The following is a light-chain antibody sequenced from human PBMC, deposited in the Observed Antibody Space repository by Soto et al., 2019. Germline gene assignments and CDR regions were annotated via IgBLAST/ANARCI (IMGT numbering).Light chain of an antibody. CDR1: QSVSSN. J-gene: IGKJ1*01. V-gene: IGKV3-15*01. CDR3: QQYNNCPPWT. Sequence: EIVMTQSPATLSVSPGERATLSCRASQSVSSNLAWYQQKPGQAPRLLIYGASTRATGIPARFSGSGSGTEFTLTISSLQSEDFAVYYCQQYNNCPPWTFCQGTKVEIK. CDR2: GAS.